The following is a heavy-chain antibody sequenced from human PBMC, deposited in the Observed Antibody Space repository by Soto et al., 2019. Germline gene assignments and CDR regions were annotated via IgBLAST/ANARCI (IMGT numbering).Heavy chain of an antibody. V-gene: IGHV1-69*06. CDR2: MNPIIGTA. J-gene: IGHJ4*02. CDR3: VRYGVAATY. Sequence: ASVKVSCKASGGTFSSYAISWVRQAPGQGLEWMGGMNPIIGTANYAQKFQDRITFTGDTSTSTAYMDLNSLTSDDTAVYFCVRYGVAATYWGQGTQVTVSS. D-gene: IGHD2-8*01. CDR1: GGTFSSYA.